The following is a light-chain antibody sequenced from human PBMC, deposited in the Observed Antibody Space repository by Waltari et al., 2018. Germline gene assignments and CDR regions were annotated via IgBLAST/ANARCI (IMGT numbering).Light chain of an antibody. CDR1: NSDVGDFDF. CDR2: DVS. Sequence: QSALTQPASVSGSPGQSITIPRTGTNSDVGDFDFVSWYQQHPGDAPKPLIYDVSNRPSGVSHRFSGSKSGNTASLTISGLQAEDEADYYCSSYTASRALEVLFGGGTKLTVL. V-gene: IGLV2-14*03. J-gene: IGLJ2*01. CDR3: SSYTASRALEVL.